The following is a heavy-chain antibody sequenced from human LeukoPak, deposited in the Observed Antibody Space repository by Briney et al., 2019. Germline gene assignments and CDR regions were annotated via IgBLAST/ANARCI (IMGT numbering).Heavy chain of an antibody. Sequence: PGGSLRLFCAAWGFNLSSYTMSWVREAPAGGVEGVASRRGNGATFYAASVTGRSTLSKDHSRNTVYLQLNHLSVEHTAVYYCATASWLSNADAVLWGQGTVVTVSS. CDR2: RRGNGAT. CDR3: ATASWLSNADAVL. D-gene: IGHD1-1*01. J-gene: IGHJ4*02. V-gene: IGHV3-23*01. CDR1: GFNLSSYT.